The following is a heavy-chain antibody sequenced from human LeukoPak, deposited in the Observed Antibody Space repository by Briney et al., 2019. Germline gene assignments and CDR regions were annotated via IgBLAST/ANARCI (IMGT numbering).Heavy chain of an antibody. D-gene: IGHD3-10*01. CDR3: GKAYNYYGSGTSRGYYYGMDV. J-gene: IGHJ6*02. CDR1: GFTFSSYA. CDR2: ISGSGGST. Sequence: GGSLRLSCAASGFTFSSYAMSWVRQAPGKGLEWVSAISGSGGSTYYADSVKGRFTISRDNSKNTLYLQMNSLRAEDTAVYYCGKAYNYYGSGTSRGYYYGMDVWGQGTTVTVSS. V-gene: IGHV3-23*01.